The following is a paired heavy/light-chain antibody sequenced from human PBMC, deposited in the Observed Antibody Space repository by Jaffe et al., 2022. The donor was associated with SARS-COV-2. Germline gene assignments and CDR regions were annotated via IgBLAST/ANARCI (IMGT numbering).Heavy chain of an antibody. V-gene: IGHV3-11*01. J-gene: IGHJ4*02. CDR2: ISTSSAAM. CDR3: ARDRAVWYPTKFDY. D-gene: IGHD6-13*01. Sequence: QVQLVESGGGLVQPGGSLTISCRGSGFTFSDSYMTWIRQAPGKGLEWVAYISTSSAAMYYADSVKGRFTISRDNAQNSVFLHMNNLRVEDTAVYYCARDRAVWYPTKFDYWGQGTLVYVSS. CDR1: GFTFSDSY.
Light chain of an antibody. CDR1: SSDIGRYDD. J-gene: IGLJ3*02. CDR3: CSYTFSSTLV. CDR2: DVT. Sequence: QSVLTQPASVSGSPGQSINISCAGTSSDIGRYDDVSWYQQHPGKAPKLIIYDVTNRPSGVSGRFSGSKSGNTASLAIFGLQADDEADYYCCSYTFSSTLVFGGGTKVTVL. V-gene: IGLV2-14*03.